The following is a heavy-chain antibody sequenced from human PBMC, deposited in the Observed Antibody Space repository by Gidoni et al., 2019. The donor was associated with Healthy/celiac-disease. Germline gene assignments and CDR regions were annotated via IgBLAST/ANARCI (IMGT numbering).Heavy chain of an antibody. J-gene: IGHJ6*02. CDR3: ARLPDIVATIGYYYGMDV. V-gene: IGHV1-2*02. CDR1: GYTFNGYS. D-gene: IGHD5-12*01. Sequence: QVQLVQSGAAVKTPGASVKVSCNASGYTFNGYSLPWVRQAPGQGLEWMGWINPNRGGTNYAQKFQGRVTMTRDTSISTAYMELSRLRSDDTAVYYCARLPDIVATIGYYYGMDVWGQGTTVTVSS. CDR2: INPNRGGT.